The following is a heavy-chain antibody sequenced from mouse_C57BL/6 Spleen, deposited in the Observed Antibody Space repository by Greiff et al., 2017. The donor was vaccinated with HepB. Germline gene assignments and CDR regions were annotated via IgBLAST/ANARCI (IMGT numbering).Heavy chain of an antibody. CDR3: TTYRGYGSSYL. CDR1: GFNIKDYY. D-gene: IGHD1-1*01. CDR2: IDPEDGDT. Sequence: VHVKQSGAELVRPGASVKLSCTASGFNIKDYYMHWVKQRPEQGLEWIGRIDPEDGDTEYAPKFQGKATMTADTSSNTAYLQLSSLTSEDTAVYYCTTYRGYGSSYLWGQGTTLTVSS. V-gene: IGHV14-1*01. J-gene: IGHJ2*01.